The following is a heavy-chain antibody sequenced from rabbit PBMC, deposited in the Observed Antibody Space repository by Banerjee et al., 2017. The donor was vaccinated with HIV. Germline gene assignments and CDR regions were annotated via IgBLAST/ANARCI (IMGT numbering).Heavy chain of an antibody. CDR3: ARDLAGVIGWNFNL. D-gene: IGHD4-1*01. V-gene: IGHV1S47*01. J-gene: IGHJ4*01. CDR2: IYPGGGNT. CDR1: GIDFSTYG. Sequence: QEQLEESGGGLVKPEGSLTLTCKASGIDFSTYGINWVRQAPGKGLEWIGYIYPGGGNTDYASWVNGRFTISLDNAQNTVFLQMTSLTAADTATYLCARDLAGVIGWNFNLWGPGTLVTVS.